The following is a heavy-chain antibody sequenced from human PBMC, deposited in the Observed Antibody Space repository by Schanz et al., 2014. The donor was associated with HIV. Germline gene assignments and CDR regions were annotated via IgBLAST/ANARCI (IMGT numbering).Heavy chain of an antibody. D-gene: IGHD3-16*01. J-gene: IGHJ4*02. CDR3: ARDGGRRGGERQLFGY. Sequence: QVQLQQWGAGLLKPSETLSLTCAVYGGSFNDYYWGWIRQAPGKGPEWIGEINHSGIPNYNPSLESRATISVDTPENQFSLKLSSVTAADTAVYYCARDGGRRGGERQLFGYWGQGTLVTVSS. CDR1: GGSFNDYY. V-gene: IGHV4-34*01. CDR2: INHSGIP.